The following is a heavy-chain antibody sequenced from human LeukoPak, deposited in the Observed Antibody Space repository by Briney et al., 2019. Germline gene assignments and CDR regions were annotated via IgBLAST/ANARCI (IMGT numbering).Heavy chain of an antibody. CDR1: GFTFSSYA. CDR2: ISYDGSNK. D-gene: IGHD6-6*01. J-gene: IGHJ4*02. V-gene: IGHV3-30*04. Sequence: GGSLRLSCAASGFTFSSYAIHWVRQAPGKGLEWVALISYDGSNKYYADSVKGRFTISRDKSKNTLYLQMNSLRAEDTAVYYCARGGVYSTSAVDYWGQGTLVTVSS. CDR3: ARGGVYSTSAVDY.